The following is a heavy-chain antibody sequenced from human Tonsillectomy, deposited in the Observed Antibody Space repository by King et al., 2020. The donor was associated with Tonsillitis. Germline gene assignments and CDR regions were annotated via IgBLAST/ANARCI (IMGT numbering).Heavy chain of an antibody. Sequence: VQLVESGGGLVKPGGSLRLSCAASGFTFSSYSMNWVRQAPGKGLEWVSCISSSGRYIYYAASVKGRFTISRDSAKNSLYLQMTSLRAEDTAGYYCARGGGFSGYAYMDVWGKGTTATVSS. V-gene: IGHV3-21*01. CDR3: ARGGGFSGYAYMDV. CDR2: ISSSGRYI. D-gene: IGHD5-12*01. CDR1: GFTFSSYS. J-gene: IGHJ6*03.